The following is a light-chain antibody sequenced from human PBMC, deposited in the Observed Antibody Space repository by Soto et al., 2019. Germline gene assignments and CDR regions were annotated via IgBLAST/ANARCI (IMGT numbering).Light chain of an antibody. Sequence: DIQMTQSPSTLSASVGDRVTITCRASQSISSWLAWYQQKPGKAPKLLIYDASSLESGVPSRFSGSGSGTEFSLTISSLQPDDVATYYCQQDNSYPPWPFGHGTKVAIK. CDR3: QQDNSYPPWP. V-gene: IGKV1-5*01. CDR1: QSISSW. CDR2: DAS. J-gene: IGKJ1*01.